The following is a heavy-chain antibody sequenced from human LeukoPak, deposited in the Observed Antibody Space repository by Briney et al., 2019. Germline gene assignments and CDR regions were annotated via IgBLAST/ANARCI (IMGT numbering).Heavy chain of an antibody. CDR3: ARNYGSGRGEWFDP. J-gene: IGHJ5*02. Sequence: SETLSLTCAVTGGSFSDYYWSWVRQPPGKGLEWIGDINQSGSTNYNPSLKSRVTVSVDAPKNQLSLKLSSVTAADTAVYYCARNYGSGRGEWFDPWGQGTLVTVSS. D-gene: IGHD3-10*01. CDR1: GGSFSDYY. V-gene: IGHV4-34*01. CDR2: INQSGST.